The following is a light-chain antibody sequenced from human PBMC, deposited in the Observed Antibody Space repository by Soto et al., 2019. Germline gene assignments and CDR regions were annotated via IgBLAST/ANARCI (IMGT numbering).Light chain of an antibody. CDR2: DAS. CDR3: QQRSNWFPLT. CDR1: QSVSSY. J-gene: IGKJ4*01. Sequence: EIVLTQSPATLSLSPGERATLSCRASQSVSSYLAWYQQKPGQAPRLLIYDASNRATGIPARFSGSGSGTDFTLTISSLEPEDFAVYCRQQRSNWFPLTSLVGTKLDSK. V-gene: IGKV3-11*01.